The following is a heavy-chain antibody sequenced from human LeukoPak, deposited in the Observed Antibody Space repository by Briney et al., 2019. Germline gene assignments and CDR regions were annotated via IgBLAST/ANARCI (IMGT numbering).Heavy chain of an antibody. CDR2: INPSGGST. CDR1: GYTFTSYY. CDR3: ARDIGRIVFGELAFDY. J-gene: IGHJ4*02. Sequence: ASVKVSCKASGYTFTSYYMHWVRQAPGQGLEWIGIINPSGGSTSYAQKFQGRVTMTRDTSTSTVYMELSSLRSEDTAVYYCARDIGRIVFGELAFDYWGQGTLVTVSS. V-gene: IGHV1-46*01. D-gene: IGHD3-10*01.